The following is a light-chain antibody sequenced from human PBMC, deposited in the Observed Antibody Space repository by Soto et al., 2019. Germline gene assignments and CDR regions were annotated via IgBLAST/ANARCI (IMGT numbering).Light chain of an antibody. J-gene: IGKJ5*01. CDR3: QQSDTYPLT. CDR2: DAS. Sequence: DSQMTQSPSTLSASVGDRVTITCRASQSIGTWLAWYQHRPGKAPSILIYDASTLGSGVPSRFSGSGSETEFTLTITSLQADDFATYYYQQSDTYPLTFGQGTRLDI. CDR1: QSIGTW. V-gene: IGKV1-5*01.